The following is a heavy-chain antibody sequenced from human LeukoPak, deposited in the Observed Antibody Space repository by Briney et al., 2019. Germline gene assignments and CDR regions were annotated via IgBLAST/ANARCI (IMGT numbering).Heavy chain of an antibody. D-gene: IGHD6-13*01. CDR2: INWNGGGT. CDR1: GFTFDDYG. V-gene: IGHV3-20*04. Sequence: GGSLRLSCAASGFTFDDYGMSWVRQAPGKGLEWVAGINWNGGGTGYADSVKGRFTISRDNAKNSLYLQMNSLRAEDTALYYCARDYSGSSWYDYWGQGTLVTVSS. J-gene: IGHJ4*02. CDR3: ARDYSGSSWYDY.